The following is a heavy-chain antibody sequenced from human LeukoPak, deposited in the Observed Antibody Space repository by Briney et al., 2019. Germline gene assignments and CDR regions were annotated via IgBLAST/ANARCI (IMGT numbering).Heavy chain of an antibody. CDR1: GGSFSGYY. V-gene: IGHV4-34*01. CDR3: ARLGRGGYNWFDP. J-gene: IGHJ5*02. Sequence: SETLSLTCAVYGGSFSGYYWSWIRQPPGKGLEWIGEINHSGSTNYNPSLKSRVTISVDTSKNQFSLKLSSVTAADTAVYYCARLGRGGYNWFDPWGQGTLVTVSS. CDR2: INHSGST. D-gene: IGHD1-26*01.